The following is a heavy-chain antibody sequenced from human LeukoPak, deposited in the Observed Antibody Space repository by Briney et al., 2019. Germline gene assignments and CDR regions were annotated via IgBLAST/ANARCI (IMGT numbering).Heavy chain of an antibody. D-gene: IGHD3-22*01. V-gene: IGHV3-7*01. J-gene: IGHJ5*02. Sequence: GGSLRLSCAASRFIFSLYNMNWVRQAPGKGLEWVANIKQDGSEKYYVDSVKGRFTISRDNAKNSLYLQMNSLRAEDTAVYYCARAPYYYDSSGYYYANWFDPWGQGTLVTVSS. CDR1: RFIFSLYN. CDR3: ARAPYYYDSSGYYYANWFDP. CDR2: IKQDGSEK.